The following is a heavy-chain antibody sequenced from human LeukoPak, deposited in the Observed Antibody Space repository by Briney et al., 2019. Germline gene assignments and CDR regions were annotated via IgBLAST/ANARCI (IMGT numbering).Heavy chain of an antibody. J-gene: IGHJ3*02. Sequence: SVKVSCKASGGTFSSYAISWVRQAPGQGLEWMGGIIPIFGTANYAQKFQGRVTITADETTSTAYMELSSLRSEDTAVYYCARVLDYGDYVEGAFDIWGQGTMVTVSS. CDR2: IIPIFGTA. D-gene: IGHD4-17*01. CDR3: ARVLDYGDYVEGAFDI. CDR1: GGTFSSYA. V-gene: IGHV1-69*01.